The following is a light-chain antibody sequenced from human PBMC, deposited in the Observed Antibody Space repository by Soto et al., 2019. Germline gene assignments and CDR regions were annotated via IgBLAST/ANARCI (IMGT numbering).Light chain of an antibody. Sequence: AIRMTQSPSSFSASTGDRVTITCRASQGISSYLAWYQQKPGKAPKLLIYAASTLQSGVPSRFSGSGSGTEFTLTISGLLPEDFATYHCQQLNTLPFTFGQGTRLEI. V-gene: IGKV1-8*01. J-gene: IGKJ5*01. CDR1: QGISSY. CDR3: QQLNTLPFT. CDR2: AAS.